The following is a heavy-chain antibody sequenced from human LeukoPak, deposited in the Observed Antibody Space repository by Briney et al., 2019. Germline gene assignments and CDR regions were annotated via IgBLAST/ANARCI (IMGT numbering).Heavy chain of an antibody. V-gene: IGHV3-73*01. D-gene: IGHD1-26*01. CDR1: GFTFSASA. CDR3: SRSGGDGATGE. Sequence: GGSLRLSCATSGFTFSASAINWVRQASGKGLEWVGRIASKGKNYATEYAASVKCRFTISRDDSKNTAYLQMNSLKTEDTAVYYCSRSGGDGATGEWGQGTLVTVSS. J-gene: IGHJ4*02. CDR2: IASKGKNYAT.